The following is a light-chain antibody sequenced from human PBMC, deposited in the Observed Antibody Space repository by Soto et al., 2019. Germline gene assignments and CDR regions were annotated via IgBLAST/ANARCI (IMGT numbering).Light chain of an antibody. J-gene: IGKJ2*01. CDR1: QSVSRY. CDR2: DAS. V-gene: IGKV3-11*01. Sequence: EIVLTQSPATLSMSPGERATLSCRASQSVSRYVVWHQQKPGQAPRHLIYDASNRATVIPARFSGSGSGTDFTLTISSLEPEDFAVYYCQQRSNWPHTFGQGTKLEIK. CDR3: QQRSNWPHT.